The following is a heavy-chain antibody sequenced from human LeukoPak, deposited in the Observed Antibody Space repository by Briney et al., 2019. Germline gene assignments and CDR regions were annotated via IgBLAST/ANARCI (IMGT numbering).Heavy chain of an antibody. CDR2: ISAYNGNT. CDR1: GYTFTSYG. V-gene: IGHV1-18*01. Sequence: ASVKVSCKASGYTFTSYGISWVRQAPGQGLEWMGWISAYNGNTNYAQKLQGRVTMTTGTSTSTAYMELRSLRSDDTAVYYCASGRLGYCSGGSCYSPAYYYYGMDVWGQGTTVTVSS. CDR3: ASGRLGYCSGGSCYSPAYYYYGMDV. D-gene: IGHD2-15*01. J-gene: IGHJ6*02.